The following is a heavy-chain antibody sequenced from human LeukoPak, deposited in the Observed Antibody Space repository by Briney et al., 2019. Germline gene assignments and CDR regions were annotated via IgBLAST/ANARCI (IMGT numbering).Heavy chain of an antibody. D-gene: IGHD6-19*01. CDR3: TKGSSSSGLKCPDY. V-gene: IGHV3-23*01. CDR1: GFTFTSYS. CDR2: VGGRSGNT. Sequence: PGGSLRLSCAASGFTFTSYSMGWVRQAPGKGLEWVSAVGGRSGNTYYADSVKGRFTISRGNSKSTLYLQMDSLRAEDTAIYYCTKGSSSSGLKCPDYWGQGTLVTVSS. J-gene: IGHJ4*02.